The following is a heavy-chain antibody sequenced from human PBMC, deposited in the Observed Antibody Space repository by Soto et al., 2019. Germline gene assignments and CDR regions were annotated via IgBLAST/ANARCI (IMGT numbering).Heavy chain of an antibody. Sequence: GGSLRLSCAASGGTFSSYSMNWVRQAPGKGLEWVSYISSSSSTIYYADSVKGRFTISRDNAKNSLYLQMNSLRDEDTAVYYCARSAVVITSIGAFDIWGQGTMVTVSS. CDR2: ISSSSSTI. D-gene: IGHD3-22*01. V-gene: IGHV3-48*02. CDR3: ARSAVVITSIGAFDI. CDR1: GGTFSSYS. J-gene: IGHJ3*02.